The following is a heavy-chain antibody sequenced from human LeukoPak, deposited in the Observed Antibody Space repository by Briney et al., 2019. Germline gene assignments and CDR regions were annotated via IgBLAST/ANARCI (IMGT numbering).Heavy chain of an antibody. CDR2: ISDNGGGT. J-gene: IGHJ4*02. V-gene: IGHV3-23*01. CDR3: AKESGALGAPLYDY. Sequence: GGSLRLSCVASGFIFRNYAMSWVRQAPGEGLEWVSGISDNGGGTYYADSAKGRFTISRDNSKNMLYLQMNSLRAEDTAVYYCAKESGALGAPLYDYWGQGILVTVSS. CDR1: GFIFRNYA. D-gene: IGHD4/OR15-4a*01.